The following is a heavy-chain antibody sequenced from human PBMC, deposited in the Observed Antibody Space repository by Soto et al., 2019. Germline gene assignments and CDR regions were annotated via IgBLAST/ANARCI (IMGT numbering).Heavy chain of an antibody. D-gene: IGHD6-19*01. J-gene: IGHJ4*02. CDR2: ISYDGTKR. CDR3: AKAPIAVAGSYLHY. V-gene: IGHV3-30*18. Sequence: QVQLVESGGGVVQPGKSLTLSCVVSGFTFSTYGMHWVRQAPGKGLEWVALISYDGTKRYYAASVKGRVTISRDNSKNTMYLEMNSLRADDTAVYYCAKAPIAVAGSYLHYWGQRTLVIASS. CDR1: GFTFSTYG.